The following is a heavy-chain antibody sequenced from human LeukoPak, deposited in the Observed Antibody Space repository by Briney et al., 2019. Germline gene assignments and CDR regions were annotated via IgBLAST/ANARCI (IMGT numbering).Heavy chain of an antibody. V-gene: IGHV3-7*01. CDR1: GFTFSNYW. J-gene: IGHJ4*02. D-gene: IGHD3-10*01. Sequence: PGGSLRLSCVDSGFTFSNYWMTWVRQAPGKGLEWVANIKQDGSEKYYVDSVEGRFTISRDNAKNSLYLQMNSLRAEDTAVYYCARPGQEVRGVLFDNWGQGILVTVSS. CDR2: IKQDGSEK. CDR3: ARPGQEVRGVLFDN.